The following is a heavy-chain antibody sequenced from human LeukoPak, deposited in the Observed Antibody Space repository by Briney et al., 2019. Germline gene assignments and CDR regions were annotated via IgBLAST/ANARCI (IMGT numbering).Heavy chain of an antibody. CDR2: INPKSGRT. Sequence: ASVKVSCKTSGYSFTDYYIHWVRQAPGQGLEWMGWINPKSGRTSSARKFQDRVIMTRDPSISTVYMDMAWLTSDDTAIYFCARADFVDAGPYLIGPWGQGTLVTVSS. V-gene: IGHV1-2*02. J-gene: IGHJ5*02. CDR3: ARADFVDAGPYLIGP. D-gene: IGHD3-3*01. CDR1: GYSFTDYY.